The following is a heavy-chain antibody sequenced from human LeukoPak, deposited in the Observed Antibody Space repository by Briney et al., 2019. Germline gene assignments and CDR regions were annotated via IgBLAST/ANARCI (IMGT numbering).Heavy chain of an antibody. CDR3: ARDPSAVAAGWFDP. V-gene: IGHV4-61*02. D-gene: IGHD6-19*01. CDR2: IYTSGST. Sequence: SQTLSLTCTLSGGFNSSGSYYWRWIRQPAGEVLVWNGRIYTSGSTNYNPSLKSRVTISVDTSKTQFSLKLSSVTAADTAVYYCARDPSAVAAGWFDPWGQGTLVTVSS. CDR1: GGFNSSGSYY. J-gene: IGHJ5*02.